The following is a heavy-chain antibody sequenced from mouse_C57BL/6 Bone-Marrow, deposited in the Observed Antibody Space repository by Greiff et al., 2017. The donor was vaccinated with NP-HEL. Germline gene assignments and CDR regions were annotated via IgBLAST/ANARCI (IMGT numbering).Heavy chain of an antibody. CDR2: IDPSDSYT. Sequence: QVHVKQPGAELVMPGASVKLSCKASGYTFTSYWMHWVKQRPGQGLEWIGEIDPSDSYTNYNQKFKGKSTLTVDKSSSTAYMQLSSLTSEDSAVYYCAREVYYYATYYFDYWGQGTTLTVSS. J-gene: IGHJ2*01. CDR1: GYTFTSYW. CDR3: AREVYYYATYYFDY. V-gene: IGHV1-69*01. D-gene: IGHD1-1*01.